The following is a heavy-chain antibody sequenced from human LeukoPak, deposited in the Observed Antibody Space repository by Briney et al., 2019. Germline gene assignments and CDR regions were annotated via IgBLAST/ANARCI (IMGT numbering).Heavy chain of an antibody. CDR3: ARDYGGYSSGWYSYYYYYGMDV. J-gene: IGHJ6*02. CDR1: GYTLTELS. V-gene: IGHV1-24*01. CDR2: FDPEDGET. Sequence: ASVKVSCKVSGYTLTELSMHWVRQAPGKGLEWMGGFDPEDGETIYAQKFQGRVTMTEDTSTDTAYMELSSLRSEDTAVYYCARDYGGYSSGWYSYYYYYGMDVWGQGTTVTVSS. D-gene: IGHD6-19*01.